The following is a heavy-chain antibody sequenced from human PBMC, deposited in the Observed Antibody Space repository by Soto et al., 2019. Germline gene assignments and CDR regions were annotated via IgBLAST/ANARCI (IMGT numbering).Heavy chain of an antibody. CDR2: ISYDGSNK. V-gene: IGHV3-30-3*01. D-gene: IGHD1-26*01. CDR1: GFTFSSYA. J-gene: IGHJ6*02. CDR3: ASWDLTLGGYYGMDV. Sequence: GGSLRLSCAASGFTFSSYAMHWVRQAPGKGLEWVAVISYDGSNKYYADSVKGRFTISRDNSKNTLYLQMNSLRAEDTAVYYCASWDLTLGGYYGMDVWGQGTTVTVSS.